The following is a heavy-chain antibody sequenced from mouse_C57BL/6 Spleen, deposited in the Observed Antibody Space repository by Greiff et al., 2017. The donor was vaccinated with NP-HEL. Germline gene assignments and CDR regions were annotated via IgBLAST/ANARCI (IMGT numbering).Heavy chain of an antibody. CDR1: GYAFSSYW. CDR2: IYPGDGDT. J-gene: IGHJ2*01. CDR3: ARRLYDYEYYFDY. D-gene: IGHD2-4*01. Sequence: QVQLQQSGAELVKPGASVKISCKASGYAFSSYWMNWVKQRPGKGLEWIGQIYPGDGDTNYNGKFKGKATLTADKSSSTAYMQLSSLTSEDSAVYFCARRLYDYEYYFDYWGQGTTLTVSS. V-gene: IGHV1-80*01.